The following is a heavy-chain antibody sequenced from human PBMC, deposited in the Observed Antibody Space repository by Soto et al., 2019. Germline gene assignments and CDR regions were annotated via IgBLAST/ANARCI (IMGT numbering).Heavy chain of an antibody. Sequence: QVQLQESGPGLVKPAATLSLTCAVSGCSISSSNWWCWVRPPPGKGLEWIGEIYHSGSTNYNPSLKSRVTISVDKSKNQFSLKLSSVTAADTAVYYCARDLNFYGSGSGGFDYWGQGTLVTVSS. CDR3: ARDLNFYGSGSGGFDY. D-gene: IGHD3-10*01. CDR1: GCSISSSNW. CDR2: IYHSGST. J-gene: IGHJ4*02. V-gene: IGHV4-4*02.